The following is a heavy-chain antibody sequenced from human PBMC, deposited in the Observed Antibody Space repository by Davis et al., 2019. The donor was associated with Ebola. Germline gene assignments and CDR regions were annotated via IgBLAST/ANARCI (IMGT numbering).Heavy chain of an antibody. D-gene: IGHD5-24*01. J-gene: IGHJ4*02. V-gene: IGHV3-53*01. Sequence: GESLKISCAASGFTFSNAWMSWVRQAPGKGLEWVSVIYSGGSTYYADSVKGRFTISRDNSKNTLYLQMNSLRAEDTAVYYCARDYPKGDGLWGQGTLVTVSS. CDR3: ARDYPKGDGL. CDR2: IYSGGST. CDR1: GFTFSNAW.